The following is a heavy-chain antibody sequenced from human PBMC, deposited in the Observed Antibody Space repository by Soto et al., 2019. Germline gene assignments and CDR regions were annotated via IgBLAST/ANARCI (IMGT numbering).Heavy chain of an antibody. V-gene: IGHV4-31*03. CDR1: GGSISSGGYY. CDR2: IYYSGST. D-gene: IGHD1-26*01. CDR3: AREVRETKAFDY. J-gene: IGHJ4*02. Sequence: LSLTCTVSGGSISSGGYYWSWIRQHPGKGLEWIGYIYYSGSTYYNPSLKSRVTISVDTSKNQFSLKLSSVTAADTAVYYCAREVRETKAFDYWGQGTLVTVSS.